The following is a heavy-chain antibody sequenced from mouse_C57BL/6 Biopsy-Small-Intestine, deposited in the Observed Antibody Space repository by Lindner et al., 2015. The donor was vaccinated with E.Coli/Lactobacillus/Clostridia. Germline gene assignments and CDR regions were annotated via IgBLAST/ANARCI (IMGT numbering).Heavy chain of an antibody. CDR1: GGDFSTYT. V-gene: IGHV1-4*02. Sequence: SVKVSCKASGGDFSTYTVSWVRQAPGQGLEWMGMNTPMLGAVDSAQRFQDRLTIVADKSTTTAYMELSSLRSEDTAMFYCAWGPGYSHQHWGQGTLVTVS. D-gene: IGHD3-1*01. J-gene: IGHJ3*01. CDR3: AWGPGYSHQH. CDR2: NTPMLGAV.